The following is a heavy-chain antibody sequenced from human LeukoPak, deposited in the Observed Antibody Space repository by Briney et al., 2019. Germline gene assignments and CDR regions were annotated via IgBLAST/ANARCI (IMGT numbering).Heavy chain of an antibody. CDR1: GGSISSGGYY. V-gene: IGHV4-31*03. CDR3: AREGNTHFDY. CDR2: IYYSGNT. J-gene: IGHJ4*02. D-gene: IGHD1/OR15-1a*01. Sequence: SETLSLTCTVSGGSISSGGYYWSWIRQHPGKGLEWIGYIYYSGNTYYNPSLKSRVTISVDTSKNQFSLKLSSVTAADTAVYYCAREGNTHFDYWGQGTLVTVSS.